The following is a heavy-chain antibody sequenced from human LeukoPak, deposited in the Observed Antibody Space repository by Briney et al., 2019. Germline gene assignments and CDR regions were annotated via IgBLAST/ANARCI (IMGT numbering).Heavy chain of an antibody. CDR3: ARGLRAYYGSGSYIWFDP. J-gene: IGHJ5*02. Sequence: GASVKVSCKASGYTFTGYYMHWVRQAPGQGLEWIGWINPNSGGTNYAQKFQGRVTMTRDTSISTAYMELSRLRSDDTAVYYCARGLRAYYGSGSYIWFDPWGQGTLVTVSS. V-gene: IGHV1-2*02. D-gene: IGHD3-10*01. CDR2: INPNSGGT. CDR1: GYTFTGYY.